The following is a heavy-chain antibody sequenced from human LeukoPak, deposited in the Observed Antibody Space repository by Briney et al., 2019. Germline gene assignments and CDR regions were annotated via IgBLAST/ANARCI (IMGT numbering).Heavy chain of an antibody. CDR2: MDPNSANT. Sequence: ASVKVSCKASGYRFSTYDINWIRQASGQGLEWMGWMDPNSANTGYAQKFQDRVTITWNTSISTAYMELSSLRSDDTAVYYCAKLGYNSWDFDYWGQGTVVTVSS. V-gene: IGHV1-8*03. J-gene: IGHJ4*02. D-gene: IGHD6-13*01. CDR1: GYRFSTYD. CDR3: AKLGYNSWDFDY.